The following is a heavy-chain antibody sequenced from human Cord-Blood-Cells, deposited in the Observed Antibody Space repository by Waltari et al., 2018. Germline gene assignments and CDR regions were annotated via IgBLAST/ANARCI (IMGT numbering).Heavy chain of an antibody. CDR3: ARASYDFWSGYPDY. J-gene: IGHJ4*02. CDR2: IKQEGSEK. D-gene: IGHD3-3*01. Sequence: EVQLVESGGGLVQPGGSLRLSCEASGFTFSSFGMSWAPQAPGKGLEWVANIKQEGSEKYYVDSVKGRFTISRDNAKNSLYLQMNSLRAEDTAVYYCARASYDFWSGYPDYWGQGTLVTVSS. CDR1: GFTFSSFG. V-gene: IGHV3-7*01.